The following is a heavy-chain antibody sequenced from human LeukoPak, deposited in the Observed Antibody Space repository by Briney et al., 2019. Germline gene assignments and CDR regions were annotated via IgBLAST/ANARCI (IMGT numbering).Heavy chain of an antibody. CDR3: ARGEYGLFDY. CDR1: GGSISGGSYY. V-gene: IGHV4-61*01. D-gene: IGHD2/OR15-2a*01. Sequence: TSETLSLTCTVSGGSISGGSYYWSWIRQPQGKGLEWIGYIYYSGSTKYNLSLKSRVTISVDTSKNQLSLKLSSVTAADTAVYYCARGEYGLFDYWGQGTLVTVSS. J-gene: IGHJ4*02. CDR2: IYYSGST.